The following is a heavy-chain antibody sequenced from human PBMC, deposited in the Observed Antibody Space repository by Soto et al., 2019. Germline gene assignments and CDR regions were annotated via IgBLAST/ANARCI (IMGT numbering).Heavy chain of an antibody. CDR2: ISHDGSNK. CDR3: ARGDREDIAVFLCDGPGQYDIYV. D-gene: IGHD2-15*01. Sequence: GGSLRLSCAASGFTFRSFAMHWVRQAPGKGLECVAVISHDGSNKFYRDYLKGRFTISRDNSKNTFYLQINSLRYEDTAVYYCARGDREDIAVFLCDGPGQYDIYVRAQHSTVPVS. CDR1: GFTFRSFA. V-gene: IGHV3-30-3*01. J-gene: IGHJ6*02.